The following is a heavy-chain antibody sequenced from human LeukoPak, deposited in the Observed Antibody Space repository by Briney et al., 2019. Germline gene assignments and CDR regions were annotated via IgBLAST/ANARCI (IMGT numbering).Heavy chain of an antibody. CDR1: GGSISTSNYY. CDR2: IFYSGST. D-gene: IGHD3-10*01. CDR3: ARDSGTTGEVKFDP. J-gene: IGHJ5*02. V-gene: IGHV4-39*07. Sequence: SETLSLTCTVSGGSISTSNYYWGWIRQPPGKGLEWIGNIFYSGSTYYSPSLKSRVTMSADTSRNHVSLTLNSVTAADTAVYYCARDSGTTGEVKFDPWGQGTLVTVSS.